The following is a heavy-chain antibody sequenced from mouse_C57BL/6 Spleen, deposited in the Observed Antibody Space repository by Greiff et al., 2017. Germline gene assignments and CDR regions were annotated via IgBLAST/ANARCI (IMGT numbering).Heavy chain of an antibody. J-gene: IGHJ2*01. Sequence: QVQLQQSGPELVKPGASVKISCKASGYAFSSSWMNWVKQRPGKGLEWIGRIYPGDGDTNYNGKFKGKATLTEDKSSSTAYMQLSSLTSEDSAVYFCAREWHYYFGYWGHGTTLTVYS. D-gene: IGHD1-3*01. CDR3: AREWHYYFGY. V-gene: IGHV1-82*01. CDR2: IYPGDGDT. CDR1: GYAFSSSW.